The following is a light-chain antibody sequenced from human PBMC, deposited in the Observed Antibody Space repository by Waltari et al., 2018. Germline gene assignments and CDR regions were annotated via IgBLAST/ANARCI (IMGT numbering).Light chain of an antibody. V-gene: IGLV1-44*01. CDR3: ASWDDSLSAWV. CDR1: PSNVGSKP. Sequence: QSVLTQPPSASGTPGQRVTVSCSGRPSNVGSKPVSWFQQLPGAAPRLLIGCYHRPPAAAPELLCWGVVPRPSGVPTRFSGSRTGTSASLAISGLQSEDEADYYCASWDDSLSAWVFGGGTKLTVL. CDR2: CYHRPPAAAPELLCWGVV. J-gene: IGLJ3*02.